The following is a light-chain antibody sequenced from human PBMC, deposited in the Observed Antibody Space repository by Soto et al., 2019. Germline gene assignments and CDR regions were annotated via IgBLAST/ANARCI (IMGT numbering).Light chain of an antibody. Sequence: QSVLTQPASGSGAPGEAITISCIGTSSDVGAYNRVSWYQQHPGKVPKVMIYGVTNRPSGVSNRFSGSKSGNTASLTISGLQAEDEAAYYCCSYTTSNTYVFGTGTKVTVL. CDR1: SSDVGAYNR. CDR3: CSYTTSNTYV. J-gene: IGLJ1*01. V-gene: IGLV2-14*01. CDR2: GVT.